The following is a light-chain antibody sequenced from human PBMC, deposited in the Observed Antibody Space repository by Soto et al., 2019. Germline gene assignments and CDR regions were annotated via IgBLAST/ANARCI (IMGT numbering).Light chain of an antibody. J-gene: IGLJ2*01. V-gene: IGLV2-14*01. Sequence: QSALTQPASVSGSPGQSIAISCTGTSSDVGSYNSVSWYQQFPGKAPKLILYAVTNRPSGVSNRFSGSKSGNTASLTISGLQAEDKADYFCSSYTTSATLVFGVGTQLTVL. CDR2: AVT. CDR1: SSDVGSYNS. CDR3: SSYTTSATLV.